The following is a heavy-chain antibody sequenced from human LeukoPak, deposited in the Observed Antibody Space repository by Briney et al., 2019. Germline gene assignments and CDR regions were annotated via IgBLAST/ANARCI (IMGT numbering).Heavy chain of an antibody. V-gene: IGHV1-46*01. D-gene: IGHD3-10*01. CDR2: INPSGGST. Sequence: ASVKVSCKASGYTFTSYYMHWVRQAPGQGLEWMGIINPSGGSTSYAQKFQGRVTRTRDTSTSTVYMELSSLRSEDTAVYYCARAEHYYGSGSYYLGYWGQGTLVTVSS. CDR1: GYTFTSYY. J-gene: IGHJ4*02. CDR3: ARAEHYYGSGSYYLGY.